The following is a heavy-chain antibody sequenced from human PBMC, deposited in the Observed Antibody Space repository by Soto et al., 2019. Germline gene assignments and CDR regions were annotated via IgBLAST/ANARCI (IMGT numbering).Heavy chain of an antibody. CDR3: ARAEYCSSTRGGWFDP. J-gene: IGHJ5*02. D-gene: IGHD2-2*01. V-gene: IGHV4-31*03. Sequence: PSETLSLTCTVSGGSISSGGYYWSWIRQHPGKGLEWIGYIYYSGSTYYNPSLKSRVTISVDTSKNQFSLKLSSVTAADTAVYYCARAEYCSSTRGGWFDPWGQGTLVTVAS. CDR2: IYYSGST. CDR1: GGSISSGGYY.